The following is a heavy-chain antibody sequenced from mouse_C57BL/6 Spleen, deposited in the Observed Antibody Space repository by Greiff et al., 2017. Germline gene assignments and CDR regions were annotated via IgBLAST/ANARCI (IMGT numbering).Heavy chain of an antibody. CDR3: ARRPYYDYDSYYFDY. CDR2: LYPGDGDT. Sequence: QVQLQQSGPELVKPGASVKISCKASGYAFSSSWMNWVKQRPGKGLEWIGRLYPGDGDTNYNGKFKGKATLTADKSSSTAYMQLSSLTSEDSAVYFCARRPYYDYDSYYFDYWGQGTTLTVSS. CDR1: GYAFSSSW. D-gene: IGHD2-4*01. V-gene: IGHV1-82*01. J-gene: IGHJ2*01.